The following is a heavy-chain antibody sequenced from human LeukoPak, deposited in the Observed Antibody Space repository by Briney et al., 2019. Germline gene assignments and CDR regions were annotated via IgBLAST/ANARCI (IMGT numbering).Heavy chain of an antibody. V-gene: IGHV5-51*01. CDR2: IYPGDSDT. CDR3: ARRLCSGGSCYNSFDY. CDR1: GYSFTSYW. D-gene: IGHD2-15*01. Sequence: GESLKISSKGSGYSFTSYWIGWVRQMPGKGLEWMGIIYPGDSDTRYSPSFQGQVTISADKSISTAYLQWSSLKASDTAMYYCARRLCSGGSCYNSFDYWGQGTLVTVSS. J-gene: IGHJ4*02.